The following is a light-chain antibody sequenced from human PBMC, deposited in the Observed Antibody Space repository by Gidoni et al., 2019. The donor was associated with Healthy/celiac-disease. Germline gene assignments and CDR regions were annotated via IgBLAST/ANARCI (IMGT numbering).Light chain of an antibody. CDR1: QSVSSY. J-gene: IGKJ2*01. CDR3: QQRSNWPPSYT. CDR2: DAS. Sequence: DIVLTQSPATLSVSPGARATLSCSASQSVSSYLAWYQQKPGQAPRLLIYDASNRATCIPASFSGSGSGTDFTLTISSLEPEDVAVYYCQQRSNWPPSYTFXQXTKLEIK. V-gene: IGKV3-11*01.